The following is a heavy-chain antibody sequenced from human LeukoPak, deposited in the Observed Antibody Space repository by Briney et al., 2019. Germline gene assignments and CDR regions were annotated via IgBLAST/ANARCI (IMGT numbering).Heavy chain of an antibody. CDR2: ISSSSTYI. CDR3: ARGGGLDV. D-gene: IGHD3-16*01. CDR1: GFAFSSYS. V-gene: IGHV3-21*04. Sequence: GGSLRLSCAASGFAFSSYSMNWVRQAPGKGLEWVSSISSSSTYIYHADSVKGRFTISRDNAKNSLYLQMSNLRAEDTAVYFCARGGGLDVWGQGATVTVSS. J-gene: IGHJ6*02.